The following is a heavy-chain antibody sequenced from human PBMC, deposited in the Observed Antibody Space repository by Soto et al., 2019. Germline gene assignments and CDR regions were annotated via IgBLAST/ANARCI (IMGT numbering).Heavy chain of an antibody. CDR3: AGETTATDY. V-gene: IGHV4-4*02. CDR1: GGSISSSNW. J-gene: IGHJ4*02. D-gene: IGHD4-17*01. Sequence: SETLSLTCAVSGGSISSSNWWSWVRPPPGKGREWIGEIYHSGSTNYNPSLKSRVTIPVDKSKNQFSLKLSSVTAADTAVYYCAGETTATDYWGQGTLVTVSS. CDR2: IYHSGST.